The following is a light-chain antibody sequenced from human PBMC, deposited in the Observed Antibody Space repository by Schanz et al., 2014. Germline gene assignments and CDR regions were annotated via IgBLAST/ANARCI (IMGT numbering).Light chain of an antibody. CDR1: QAIGSE. Sequence: AVQMTQSPSSLSASVGDRVTITCRASQAIGSELGWYKQRPGKAPELLIYDASNLQSGVPSRFSGSGSGTDFTLTISSLQPEDFATYYCQQLHTYPPTFGGGTKVEIK. CDR3: QQLHTYPPT. J-gene: IGKJ4*01. CDR2: DAS. V-gene: IGKV1-6*01.